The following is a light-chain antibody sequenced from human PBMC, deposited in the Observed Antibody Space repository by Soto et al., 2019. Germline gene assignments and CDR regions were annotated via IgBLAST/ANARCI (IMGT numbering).Light chain of an antibody. J-gene: IGKJ1*01. Sequence: EKGMTQSPATLSVSPEERATLSCRASQSVRSKLAWYQQKPGQPPRLLLYDASTRATGIPSRFSGSGSGTEFTLTISSLKSEDFAVYCCQQYDNWPRTFGKGTKVDIK. CDR2: DAS. V-gene: IGKV3-15*01. CDR1: QSVRSK. CDR3: QQYDNWPRT.